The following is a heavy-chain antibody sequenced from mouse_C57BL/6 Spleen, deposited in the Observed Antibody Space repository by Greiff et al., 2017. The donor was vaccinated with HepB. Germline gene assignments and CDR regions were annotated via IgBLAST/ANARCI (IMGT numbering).Heavy chain of an antibody. CDR2: ISGGGGNT. CDR3: ASLISRGNFDV. V-gene: IGHV5-9*01. Sequence: EVKLMESGGGLVKPGGSLKLSCAASGFTFSSYTMSWVRQTPEKRLEWVATISGGGGNTYYPDSVKGRFTISRDNAKNTLYLQMSSLRSEDTALYYCASLISRGNFDVWGTGTTVTVSS. D-gene: IGHD1-1*01. CDR1: GFTFSSYT. J-gene: IGHJ1*03.